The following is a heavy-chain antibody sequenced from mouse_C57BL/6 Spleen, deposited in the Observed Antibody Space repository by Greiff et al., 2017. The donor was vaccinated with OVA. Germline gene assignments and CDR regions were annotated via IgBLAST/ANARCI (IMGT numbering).Heavy chain of an antibody. V-gene: IGHV5-17*01. CDR3: ARGGLGREFAY. J-gene: IGHJ3*01. Sequence: EVNVVESGGGLVKPGGSLKLSCAASGFTFSDYGMHWVRQAPEKGLEWVAYISSGSSTIYYADTVKGRFTISRDNAKNTLFLQMTSLRSEDTAMYYCARGGLGREFAYWGQGTLVTVSA. CDR1: GFTFSDYG. CDR2: ISSGSSTI. D-gene: IGHD4-1*01.